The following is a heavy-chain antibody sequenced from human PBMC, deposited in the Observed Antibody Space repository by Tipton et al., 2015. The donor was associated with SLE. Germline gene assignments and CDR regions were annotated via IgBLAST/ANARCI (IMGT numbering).Heavy chain of an antibody. D-gene: IGHD4-17*01. Sequence: LRLSCTVSGGSISSYYWSWIRQPPGKGLEWIGYIYYSGSTNYNPSLKSRVIISVDTSKNQFSLKLSSVPAADTAVYYCARSYGDYVNWFDPWGQGTRVTVSS. CDR1: GGSISSYY. CDR2: IYYSGST. V-gene: IGHV4-59*01. J-gene: IGHJ5*02. CDR3: ARSYGDYVNWFDP.